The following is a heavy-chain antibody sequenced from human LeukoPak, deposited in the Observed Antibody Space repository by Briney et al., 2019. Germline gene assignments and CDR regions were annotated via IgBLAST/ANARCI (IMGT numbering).Heavy chain of an antibody. CDR3: AREFGLGGSWWGSVTAIGRGAFDI. Sequence: PGGSLRLSCAASGFTFSSYSMNWVRQAPGKGLEWVANIKQDGSEKYYVDSVKGRFTISRDNAKNSLYLQMNSLRAEDTAVYYCAREFGLGGSWWGSVTAIGRGAFDIWGQGTMVTVSS. CDR1: GFTFSSYS. J-gene: IGHJ3*02. V-gene: IGHV3-7*01. CDR2: IKQDGSEK. D-gene: IGHD2-15*01.